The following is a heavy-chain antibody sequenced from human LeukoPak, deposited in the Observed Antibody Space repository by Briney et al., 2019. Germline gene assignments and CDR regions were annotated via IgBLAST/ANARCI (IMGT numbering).Heavy chain of an antibody. Sequence: ASVKVSCKASGYSFTSYGISWVRQAPGQGLEWVGWISAYNGNTNYAQKLQGRVTMTTDTSTSTAYMELRSLRSDDTAVYYCASFAMKDAFDIWGQGTMVTVSS. J-gene: IGHJ3*02. D-gene: IGHD2-2*01. CDR3: ASFAMKDAFDI. CDR1: GYSFTSYG. CDR2: ISAYNGNT. V-gene: IGHV1-18*01.